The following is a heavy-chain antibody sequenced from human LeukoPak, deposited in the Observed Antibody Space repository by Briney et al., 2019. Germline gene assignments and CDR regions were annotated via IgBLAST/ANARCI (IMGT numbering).Heavy chain of an antibody. J-gene: IGHJ3*02. CDR2: INHSGST. Sequence: PSETLSLTCAVYGGSFSGYYWGWIRQPPGKGLGWIGEINHSGSTNYNPSLKRRVTISVDTSKNQFSLKLSSVTAADTAVYYCARFRNVGYYYDSSGRLNAFDIWGQGTMVTVSS. V-gene: IGHV4-34*01. CDR1: GGSFSGYY. CDR3: ARFRNVGYYYDSSGRLNAFDI. D-gene: IGHD3-22*01.